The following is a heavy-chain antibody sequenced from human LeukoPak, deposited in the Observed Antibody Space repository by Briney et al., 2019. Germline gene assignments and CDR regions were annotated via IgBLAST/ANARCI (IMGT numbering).Heavy chain of an antibody. D-gene: IGHD6-19*01. CDR2: IYSSGST. Sequence: SETLSLTCTVSGGSISSSSYYWGWIRQPPGKGLEWLGSIYSSGSTCYNPSLKGRVTISVDTSKDQFSLRLSSVTATDTAVYYCARQPSGCYDWIDYWGQGTLVTVSS. CDR1: GGSISSSSYY. CDR3: ARQPSGCYDWIDY. J-gene: IGHJ4*02. V-gene: IGHV4-39*01.